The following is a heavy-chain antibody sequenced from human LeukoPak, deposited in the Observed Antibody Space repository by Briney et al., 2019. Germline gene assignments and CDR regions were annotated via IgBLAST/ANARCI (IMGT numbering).Heavy chain of an antibody. J-gene: IGHJ4*02. D-gene: IGHD3/OR15-3a*01. CDR1: GFTFSSRG. V-gene: IGHV3-23*01. CDR2: INHSGDGT. CDR3: AKDPTSNCDFGTAQGY. Sequence: PGGSLRLSCAASGFTFSSRGMSWVRQAPGKGLEWVSTINHSGDGTYYAGSVKGRFTISRDNSKNTLYLQMNSLRAEDTAVYYCAKDPTSNCDFGTAQGYWGQGTLVTVSS.